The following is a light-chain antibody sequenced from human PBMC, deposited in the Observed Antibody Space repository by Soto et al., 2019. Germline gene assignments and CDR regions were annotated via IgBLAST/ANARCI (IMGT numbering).Light chain of an antibody. Sequence: DIQMTQSPSSVSASVGDRVTITCRASQGISSWLGWYQQKPGKAPKLLIYAASSLQSGVPSMFSDSGSGTDFTPTISSLQPEDFATYYCQQANSFPLTVGGGTNVEIK. CDR3: QQANSFPLT. J-gene: IGKJ4*01. V-gene: IGKV1-12*01. CDR1: QGISSW. CDR2: AAS.